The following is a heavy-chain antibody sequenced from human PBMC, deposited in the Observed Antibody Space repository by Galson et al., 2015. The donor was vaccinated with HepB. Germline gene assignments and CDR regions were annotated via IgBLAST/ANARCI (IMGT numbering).Heavy chain of an antibody. Sequence: SLRLSCAASGFTFSAYWMSWVRQVPGKGLEWVADVNLDGSEMYYAYSVKGRFTISRDNAERSVSLHMYSLRAEDTAVYYCAREVMIRTLAHKTPDYWGQGTLVTVSS. J-gene: IGHJ4*02. V-gene: IGHV3-7*03. CDR1: GFTFSAYW. D-gene: IGHD3-16*01. CDR3: AREVMIRTLAHKTPDY. CDR2: VNLDGSEM.